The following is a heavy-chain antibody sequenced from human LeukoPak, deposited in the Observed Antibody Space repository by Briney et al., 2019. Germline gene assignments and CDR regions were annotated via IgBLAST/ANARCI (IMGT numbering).Heavy chain of an antibody. Sequence: ASVKVSCKASGYTFTSYNMHWVRQAPGQGLEWMGIINPSGGSTSYAQKFQGRVTMTRDRSTSTVYMELSSLRSEDTAVYYCAREGLVWFGESSRNWFDPWGQGTLVTVSS. V-gene: IGHV1-46*01. D-gene: IGHD3-10*01. J-gene: IGHJ5*02. CDR1: GYTFTSYN. CDR3: AREGLVWFGESSRNWFDP. CDR2: INPSGGST.